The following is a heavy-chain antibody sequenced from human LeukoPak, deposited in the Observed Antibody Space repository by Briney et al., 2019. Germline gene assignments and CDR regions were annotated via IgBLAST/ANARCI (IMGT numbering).Heavy chain of an antibody. J-gene: IGHJ4*02. CDR1: GFTFSSYW. Sequence: GGSLRLSCAASGFTFSSYWMSWVRQAPGKGLEGVANIKQDGSEKYYVDSVKGRFTISRDNAKNSLYLQMNSLRAEDTAVYYCAKGGPMGPPGADYWGQGTLVTVSS. D-gene: IGHD1-26*01. CDR2: IKQDGSEK. V-gene: IGHV3-7*01. CDR3: AKGGPMGPPGADY.